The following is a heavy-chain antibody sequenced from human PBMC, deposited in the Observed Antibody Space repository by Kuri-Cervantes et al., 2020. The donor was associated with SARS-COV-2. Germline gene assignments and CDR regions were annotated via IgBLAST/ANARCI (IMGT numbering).Heavy chain of an antibody. D-gene: IGHD5-18*01. Sequence: ASVKVSCKASGGTFSSYAISWVRQAPGQGLEWMGMVKTNSGNTLYAQFFQGRVTMTRDTSTSTVYMELSSLRSEDTAVYYCARGVQLWFQGNYYYYYMDVWGKGTTVTVSS. CDR2: VKTNSGNT. V-gene: IGHV1-8*02. J-gene: IGHJ6*03. CDR1: GGTFSSYA. CDR3: ARGVQLWFQGNYYYYYMDV.